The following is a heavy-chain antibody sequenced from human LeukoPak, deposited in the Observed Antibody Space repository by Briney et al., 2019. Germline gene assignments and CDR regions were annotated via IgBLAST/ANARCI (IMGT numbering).Heavy chain of an antibody. Sequence: PSETLSLTCTVSGGSISSYYWSWIRQPPGKGLEWIGYIYYSGSTYYNPSLKSRVTISVDTSKNQVSLNLSSVTASDTAVYYCARHPYYYYGMDVWGQGTTVTVSS. CDR1: GGSISSYY. CDR3: ARHPYYYYGMDV. V-gene: IGHV4-59*08. CDR2: IYYSGST. J-gene: IGHJ6*02.